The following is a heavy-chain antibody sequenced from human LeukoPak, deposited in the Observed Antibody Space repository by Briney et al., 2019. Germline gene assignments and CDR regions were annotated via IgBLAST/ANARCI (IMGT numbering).Heavy chain of an antibody. V-gene: IGHV1-8*01. Sequence: ASVKVSCKASGYTFTSYDINWVRQATGQGLEWMGWMNPNSGNTGYAQKFQGRVTMTRNTSISTAYMELSSLRSEDTAVYYCARGRSGNSSWGGTSRPVRYWGQGTLVTVSS. CDR3: ARGRSGNSSWGGTSRPVRY. CDR2: MNPNSGNT. CDR1: GYTFTSYD. D-gene: IGHD6-13*01. J-gene: IGHJ4*02.